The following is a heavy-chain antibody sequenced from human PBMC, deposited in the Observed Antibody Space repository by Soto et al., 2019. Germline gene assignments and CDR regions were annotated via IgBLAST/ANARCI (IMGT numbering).Heavy chain of an antibody. CDR3: VRDASSGYRGWWDP. J-gene: IGHJ5*02. Sequence: QVQLVQSGTELKKPGASVMVSCKTSGYTFTSYGISWVRQAPGQGPEWMGLISPYNGDTIYARKFQGRVIVTADTATRTVYPELRSLRSDDTAVYYCVRDASSGYRGWWDPWGQGTLVTVSS. V-gene: IGHV1-18*01. CDR2: ISPYNGDT. D-gene: IGHD6-25*01. CDR1: GYTFTSYG.